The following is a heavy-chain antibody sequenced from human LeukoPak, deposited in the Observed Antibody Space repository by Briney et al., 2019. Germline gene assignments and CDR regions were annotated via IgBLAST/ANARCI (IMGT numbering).Heavy chain of an antibody. Sequence: KASETLSLTCTVSGGSISSYYWSWIRQPPGKGLEWIGYIYYSGSTNYNPSLKSRVTISVDTSKNQFSLKLSSVTAADTAVYYCARARNYYDSSGFYYEGDAFDIWGQGTMVTVSS. D-gene: IGHD3-22*01. J-gene: IGHJ3*02. CDR3: ARARNYYDSSGFYYEGDAFDI. V-gene: IGHV4-59*01. CDR2: IYYSGST. CDR1: GGSISSYY.